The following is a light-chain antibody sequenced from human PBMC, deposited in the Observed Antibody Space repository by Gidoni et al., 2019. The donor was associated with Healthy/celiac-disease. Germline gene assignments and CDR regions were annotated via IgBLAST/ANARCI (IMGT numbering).Light chain of an antibody. V-gene: IGKV3-11*01. CDR3: QQRSNWPQMYT. J-gene: IGKJ2*01. CDR2: DAS. Sequence: EIVLTQSPATLSLSPGERATLSCRASQSVSSYLAWYQQKPGQAPRLLIYDASNRATGIPARFSGIGSGTDFTLTISSLEPEDFAVYYCQQRSNWPQMYTFXXXTKLEIK. CDR1: QSVSSY.